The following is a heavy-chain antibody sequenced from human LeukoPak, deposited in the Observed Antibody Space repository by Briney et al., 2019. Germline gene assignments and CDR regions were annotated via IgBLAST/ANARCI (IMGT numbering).Heavy chain of an antibody. J-gene: IGHJ4*02. V-gene: IGHV3-48*03. D-gene: IGHD2-21*02. CDR3: ARDLFGVVVTATNFDY. Sequence: GGSLRLSCAASGFTLSSYEMNWVRLAPGKGLEWISYISRTGNSIYYADTVKGRFTISRDNYKNTLFLQMIRLRAEDTAVYYCARDLFGVVVTATNFDYWGQGTLVTVSS. CDR2: ISRTGNSI. CDR1: GFTLSSYE.